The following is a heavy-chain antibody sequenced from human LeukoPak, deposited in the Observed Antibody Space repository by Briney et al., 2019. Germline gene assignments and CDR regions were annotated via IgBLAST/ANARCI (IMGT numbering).Heavy chain of an antibody. Sequence: GGSLTLLCAASGFTFSSYWMNWLRHAPGKGLVWVSRIHPDWKNTAYADSVKGRCIIHIDNAKNSLYLQLNSLRGEDTAVYYCARDFGRYFDYLLYTHAFVIWGQGTMVTVSS. V-gene: IGHV3-74*01. D-gene: IGHD3-9*01. CDR1: GFTFSSYW. CDR3: ARDFGRYFDYLLYTHAFVI. J-gene: IGHJ3*02. CDR2: IHPDWKNT.